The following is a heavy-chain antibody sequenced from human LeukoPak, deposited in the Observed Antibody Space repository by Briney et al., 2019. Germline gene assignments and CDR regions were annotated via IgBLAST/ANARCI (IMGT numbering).Heavy chain of an antibody. CDR2: IYDSGST. CDR1: GGSISSSSYY. CDR3: AREPGPPVKDSSGLSVGRVGDAFDI. Sequence: PSETLSLTCTVSGGSISSSSYYWGWIRQPPGKGLEWIGSIYDSGSTYYNPSLQSRVTISVDTSKNQFSLKLSSVTAADTAVYYCAREPGPPVKDSSGLSVGRVGDAFDIWGQGTMVTVSS. J-gene: IGHJ3*02. V-gene: IGHV4-39*07. D-gene: IGHD3-22*01.